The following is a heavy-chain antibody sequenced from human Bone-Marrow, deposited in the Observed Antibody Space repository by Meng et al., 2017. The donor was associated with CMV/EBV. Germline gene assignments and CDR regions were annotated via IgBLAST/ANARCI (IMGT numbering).Heavy chain of an antibody. CDR2: ISGSGGST. Sequence: GESLKISCAASGFTFSSYAMSWVRQAPGKGLEWVSAISGSGGSTYYADSVKGRFTISRDNSKNTLYLQMNSLRAEDTAVYYCAKLNGIVVVPAAIGAFDIWRQGTMVTVSS. CDR3: AKLNGIVVVPAAIGAFDI. D-gene: IGHD2-2*02. V-gene: IGHV3-23*01. J-gene: IGHJ3*02. CDR1: GFTFSSYA.